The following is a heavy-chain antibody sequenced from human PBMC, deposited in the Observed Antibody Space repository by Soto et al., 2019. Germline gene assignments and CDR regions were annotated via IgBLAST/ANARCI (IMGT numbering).Heavy chain of an antibody. V-gene: IGHV3-48*03. D-gene: IGHD3-10*01. J-gene: IGHJ6*02. CDR1: GFTFSSYE. Sequence: PGGSLRLSCAASGFTFSSYEMNWVRQAPGKGLEWVSYISSSGSTTYNADSVNGRFTISRDNSKNTLYLQMNNLRAEDTAIYYCASSSGDLDVYGMDIWGPGTTVTVSS. CDR3: ASSSGDLDVYGMDI. CDR2: ISSSGSTT.